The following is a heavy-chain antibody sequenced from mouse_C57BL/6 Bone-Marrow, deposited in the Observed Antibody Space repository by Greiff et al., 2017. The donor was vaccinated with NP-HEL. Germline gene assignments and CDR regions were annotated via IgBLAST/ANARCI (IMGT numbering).Heavy chain of an antibody. CDR2: ISYDGSN. J-gene: IGHJ3*01. CDR1: GYSFTSGYY. Sequence: EVQRVESGPGLVKPSQSLSLTCSVTGYSFTSGYYWYWIRQLPGNILEWMGYISYDGSNNYNPSLKNRISITRDTSKNQFFLKLNSVTTEDTAAYYCARENDGYYAWFAYWGQGTLVTVSA. V-gene: IGHV3-6*01. D-gene: IGHD2-3*01. CDR3: ARENDGYYAWFAY.